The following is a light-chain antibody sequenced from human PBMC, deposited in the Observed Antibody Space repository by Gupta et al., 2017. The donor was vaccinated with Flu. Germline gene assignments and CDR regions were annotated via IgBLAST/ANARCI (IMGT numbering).Light chain of an antibody. CDR1: QSVSSSY. Sequence: EIVLTQSPGTLSLSPGERATLSCRASQSVSSSYLAWYQQKPGQAPRLLIYGASSRATGIPDRVSGSGSGTDFTLTISRLEPEDFAVYYCQQRPATFGHGTKVDIK. CDR3: QQRPAT. CDR2: GAS. J-gene: IGKJ3*01. V-gene: IGKV3-20*01.